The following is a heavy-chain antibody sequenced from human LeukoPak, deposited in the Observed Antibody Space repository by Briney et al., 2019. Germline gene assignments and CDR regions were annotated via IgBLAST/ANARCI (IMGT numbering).Heavy chain of an antibody. J-gene: IGHJ3*02. CDR2: IYYSGST. CDR3: AREGYGDYQPEDAFDI. V-gene: IGHV4-30-4*01. D-gene: IGHD4-17*01. CDR1: GGSISSGDYY. Sequence: PSQTLSLTCTVSGGSISSGDYYWSWLRQPPGRGLEWVGYIYYSGSTYYNPSLKSRVTISVDTSKNQFSLKLSSVTAADTAVYYCAREGYGDYQPEDAFDIWGQGTMVTVSS.